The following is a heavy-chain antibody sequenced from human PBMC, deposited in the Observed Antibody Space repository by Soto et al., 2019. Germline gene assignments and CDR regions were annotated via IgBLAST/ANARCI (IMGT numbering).Heavy chain of an antibody. CDR2: IHPSGGST. CDR3: ARDVVVVPSALYYYEH. Sequence: QVQLVQSGAEVKKPGASVKVSCKASGYTFTSHYMHWVRQAPGQGLEWMGTIHPSGGSTSNAQRFQGRITMTRDTSTSTVYMELSSLRSDDTAVYYCARDVVVVPSALYYYEHWGQGTLVTVSS. V-gene: IGHV1-46*01. D-gene: IGHD2-2*01. J-gene: IGHJ4*02. CDR1: GYTFTSHY.